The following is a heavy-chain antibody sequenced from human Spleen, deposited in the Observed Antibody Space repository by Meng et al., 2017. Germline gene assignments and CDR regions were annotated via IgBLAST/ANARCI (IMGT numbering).Heavy chain of an antibody. CDR1: GYTFSGYY. D-gene: IGHD4-23*01. V-gene: IGHV1-2*06. CDR2: LNPNSYGT. Sequence: QVQLVQSGAEVKKPGASVKVSCKASGYTFSGYYIHWVRQAPGQGLEWMGRLNPNSYGTNYAQKLKGGVTVTSDTSISTAYMEMTRLTSDDTAVYYCARGPPTYFGGKYYFDYWGQGTLVTVSS. CDR3: ARGPPTYFGGKYYFDY. J-gene: IGHJ4*02.